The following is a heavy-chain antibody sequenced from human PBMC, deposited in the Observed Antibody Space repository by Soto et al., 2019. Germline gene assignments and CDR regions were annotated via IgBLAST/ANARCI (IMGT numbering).Heavy chain of an antibody. V-gene: IGHV3-21*01. CDR3: ARGSAFIGLDY. J-gene: IGHJ4*02. D-gene: IGHD1-26*01. CDR1: GFIFSRYS. CDR2: IGTSGSYI. Sequence: GGSLRLSCAVSGFIFSRYSMNWVRQAPGKGLEWVSSIGTSGSYIYDTDSVKGRFTISRDNTKDSLYLQMNSLRAEDTAIYYCARGSAFIGLDYWCKGTLVTVSS.